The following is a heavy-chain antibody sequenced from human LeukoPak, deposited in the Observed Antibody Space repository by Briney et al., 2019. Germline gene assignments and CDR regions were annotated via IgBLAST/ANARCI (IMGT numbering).Heavy chain of an antibody. D-gene: IGHD3-3*01. J-gene: IGHJ4*02. Sequence: GGSLRISCAASGFTFSSYAMSWVRQAPGKGLEWVSAISGSGGSTYYADSVKGRFTISRDDSKNTLYLQMNSLRAEDTAVYYCAKAVLEWLSASYYFDYWGQGTLVTVSS. V-gene: IGHV3-23*01. CDR1: GFTFSSYA. CDR3: AKAVLEWLSASYYFDY. CDR2: ISGSGGST.